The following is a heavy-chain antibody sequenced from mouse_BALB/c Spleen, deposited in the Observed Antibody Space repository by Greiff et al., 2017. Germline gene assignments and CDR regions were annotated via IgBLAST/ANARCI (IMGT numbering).Heavy chain of an antibody. D-gene: IGHD2-3*01. CDR1: GYSITSDYA. V-gene: IGHV3-2*02. CDR2: ISYSGST. CDR3: AMIYDGYYYAMDY. Sequence: ESGPGLVKPSQSLSLTCTVTGYSITSDYAWNWIRQFPGNKLEWMGYISYSGSTSYNPSLKSRISITRDTSKNQFFLQLNSVTTEDTATYYCAMIYDGYYYAMDYWGQGTSVTVSS. J-gene: IGHJ4*01.